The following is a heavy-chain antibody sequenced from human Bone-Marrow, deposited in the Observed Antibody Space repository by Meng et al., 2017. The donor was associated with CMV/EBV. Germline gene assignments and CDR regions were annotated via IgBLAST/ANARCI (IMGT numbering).Heavy chain of an antibody. D-gene: IGHD6-13*01. CDR1: GFTFTNYN. CDR2: INWNGGST. Sequence: GGSLRLSCAASGFTFTNYNMNWVRQAPGKGLEWVSGINWNGGSTGYADSVKGRFTISRDNAKNSLYLQMNSLRAEDTALYYCARYSSSTAFDIWGQGTMVTVSS. CDR3: ARYSSSTAFDI. J-gene: IGHJ3*02. V-gene: IGHV3-20*04.